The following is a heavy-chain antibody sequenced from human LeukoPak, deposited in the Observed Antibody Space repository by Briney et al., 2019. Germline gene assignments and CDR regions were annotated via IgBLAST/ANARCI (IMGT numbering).Heavy chain of an antibody. J-gene: IGHJ4*02. V-gene: IGHV4-39*07. CDR2: IYYSGST. CDR3: ARDLGYSSSSPFDY. Sequence: PSETLSLTCTVSGDSISGYYWGWIRQPPGKGLEWIGSIYYSGSTYYNPSLKSRVTISVDTSKNQFSLKLSSVTAADTAVYYCARDLGYSSSSPFDYWGQGTLVTVSS. CDR1: GDSISGYY. D-gene: IGHD6-13*01.